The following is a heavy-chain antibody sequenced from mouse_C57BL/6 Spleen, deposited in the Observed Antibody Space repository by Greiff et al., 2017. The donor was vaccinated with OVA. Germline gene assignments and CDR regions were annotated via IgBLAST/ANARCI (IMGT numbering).Heavy chain of an antibody. CDR1: GYTFTGYW. V-gene: IGHV1-9*01. CDR3: ARRGDYGNYRFAY. J-gene: IGHJ3*01. D-gene: IGHD2-1*01. Sequence: VQLQQSGAELMKPGASVKLSCKATGYTFTGYWIEWVKQRPGHGLEWIGEILPGSGSTNYNEKFKGKATFTADTSSNTAYMQLSSLTTEDSAIYYCARRGDYGNYRFAYWGQGTLVTVSA. CDR2: ILPGSGST.